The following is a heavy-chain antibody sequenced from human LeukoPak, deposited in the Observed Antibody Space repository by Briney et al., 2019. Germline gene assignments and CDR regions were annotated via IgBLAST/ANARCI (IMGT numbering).Heavy chain of an antibody. CDR3: AKDRSSGWYTTLDY. V-gene: IGHV3-23*01. CDR2: VSGSGGNT. J-gene: IGHJ4*02. D-gene: IGHD6-19*01. CDR1: GFTFSSYA. Sequence: PGASLRLSCAASGFTFSSYAITWVRQAPGKGLELVSAVSGSGGNTSYADSVKGRFTISRDNSKNTLYLQMNSLRAEDTAVYYCAKDRSSGWYTTLDYWGQGVLVTVSS.